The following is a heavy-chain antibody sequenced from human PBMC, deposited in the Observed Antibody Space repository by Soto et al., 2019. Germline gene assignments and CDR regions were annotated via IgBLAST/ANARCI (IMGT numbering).Heavy chain of an antibody. CDR2: IWNDGSNK. Sequence: QVQLVESGGGVVQPGRSLRLSCAASGFTFSSYGMHWVRQAPGKGLEWVAVIWNDGSNKYYADSVKGRFTISRDNSKNTVYLQMNTLRAEDTAVYYCARDPLYCTNGVCSFYFDYWGQGTLVTVSS. D-gene: IGHD2-8*01. V-gene: IGHV3-33*01. CDR3: ARDPLYCTNGVCSFYFDY. CDR1: GFTFSSYG. J-gene: IGHJ4*02.